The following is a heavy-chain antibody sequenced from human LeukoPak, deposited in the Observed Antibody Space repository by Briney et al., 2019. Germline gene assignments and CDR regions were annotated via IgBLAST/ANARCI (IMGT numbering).Heavy chain of an antibody. D-gene: IGHD1-26*01. J-gene: IGHJ3*02. CDR3: ARVVGATTSVAFAI. Sequence: GGSVTLSRAASGFTFSIHRMKWVRHAPGKGLECVSYIRRRSSTISHADSGAGRFTITTDNAKNSLYMQVVGLRAASTAVYYCARVVGATTSVAFAIWGQGTMVTVSS. CDR1: GFTFSIHR. V-gene: IGHV3-48*01. CDR2: IRRRSSTI.